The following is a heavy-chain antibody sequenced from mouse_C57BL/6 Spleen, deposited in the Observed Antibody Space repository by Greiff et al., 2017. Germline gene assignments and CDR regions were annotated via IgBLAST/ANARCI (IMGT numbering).Heavy chain of an antibody. CDR2: IHPNSGST. V-gene: IGHV1-64*01. D-gene: IGHD1-1*01. Sequence: VQLQQPGAELVKPGASVKLSCKASGYTFTSYWMHWVKQRPGQGLEWIGMIHPNSGSTNYNEKFKSKATLTVDKSSSTAYMQLSSLTSEDSAVYDCAPITTVVATDFDVWGTGTTVTVSS. CDR3: APITTVVATDFDV. CDR1: GYTFTSYW. J-gene: IGHJ1*03.